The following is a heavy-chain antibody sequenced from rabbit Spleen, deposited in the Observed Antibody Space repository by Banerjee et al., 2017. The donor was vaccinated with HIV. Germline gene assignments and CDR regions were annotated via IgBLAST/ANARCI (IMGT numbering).Heavy chain of an antibody. J-gene: IGHJ6*01. D-gene: IGHD1-1*01. CDR2: IDAGSSGFT. Sequence: QEQVKETGGGLVQPGASLTLTCTASGVSFSANSYICWVRQAPGKGLEWIACIDAGSSGFTYFASWAKGRFTISKTSSTTVTLQMTSLTAADTATYFCARDSSSSFSSYGMDLWGPGTLVT. V-gene: IGHV1S45*01. CDR1: GVSFSANSY. CDR3: ARDSSSSFSSYGMDL.